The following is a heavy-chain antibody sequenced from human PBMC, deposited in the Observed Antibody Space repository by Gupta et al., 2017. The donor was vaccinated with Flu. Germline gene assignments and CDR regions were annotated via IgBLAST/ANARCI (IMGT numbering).Heavy chain of an antibody. Sequence: YGTASEFTFSIYTFNWVRQAPGKGLEWVSSISRSSDYIYYSDSVRGRFTISRDNAKDSLYLQMNSLRAEDTAVYYCARLSLLGGGAFDIWGPG. D-gene: IGHD1-26*01. V-gene: IGHV3-21*01. J-gene: IGHJ3*02. CDR2: ISRSSDYI. CDR1: EFTFSIYT. CDR3: ARLSLLGGGAFDI.